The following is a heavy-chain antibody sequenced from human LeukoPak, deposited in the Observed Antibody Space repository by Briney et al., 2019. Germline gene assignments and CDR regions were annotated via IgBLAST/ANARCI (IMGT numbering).Heavy chain of an antibody. Sequence: GGSLRLSCAASGFTFSSYGMHWVRRAPGMGLEWVAVISYDGSNKYYADSVKGRFTISRDNSKNTLDLQMNSLRAEDTAVYYCARDRSYDFWSGYSTPDYWGQGTLVTVSS. J-gene: IGHJ4*02. V-gene: IGHV3-30*03. CDR3: ARDRSYDFWSGYSTPDY. CDR1: GFTFSSYG. CDR2: ISYDGSNK. D-gene: IGHD3-3*01.